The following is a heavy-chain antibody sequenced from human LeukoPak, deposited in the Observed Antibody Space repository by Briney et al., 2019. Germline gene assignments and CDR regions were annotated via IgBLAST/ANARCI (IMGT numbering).Heavy chain of an antibody. CDR3: ARSYGDSTDFDY. V-gene: IGHV4-31*03. D-gene: IGHD4-17*01. Sequence: SETLSLTCTVSGGSISSGGYYWSRIRQHPGKGLEWIGYIYYSGSTYYNPSLKSRVTISVDTSKNQFSLKLSSVTAADTAVYYCARSYGDSTDFDYWGQGTLVTVSS. CDR1: GGSISSGGYY. J-gene: IGHJ4*02. CDR2: IYYSGST.